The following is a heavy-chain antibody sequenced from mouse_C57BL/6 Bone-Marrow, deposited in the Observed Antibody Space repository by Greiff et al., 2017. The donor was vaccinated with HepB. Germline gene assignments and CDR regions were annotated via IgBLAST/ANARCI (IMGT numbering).Heavy chain of an antibody. V-gene: IGHV5-17*01. CDR1: GFTFSDYG. J-gene: IGHJ1*03. D-gene: IGHD1-1*01. CDR3: AKDYGSSGDFDV. Sequence: EVKLMESGGGLVKPGGSLKLSCAASGFTFSDYGMHWVRQAPEKGLAWVAYISSGSSTIYYADTVKGRFTISRDNAKNTLFLQMTSLRSEDTAMYYCAKDYGSSGDFDVWGTGTTVTVSS. CDR2: ISSGSSTI.